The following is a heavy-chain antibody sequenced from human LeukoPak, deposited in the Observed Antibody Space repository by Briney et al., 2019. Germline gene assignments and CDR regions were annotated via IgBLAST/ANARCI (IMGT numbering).Heavy chain of an antibody. D-gene: IGHD2-2*01. V-gene: IGHV1-2*06. CDR1: GYTFTGYY. Sequence: ASVKVSCKASGYTFTGYYMHWVRQAPGQGLEWMGRINPNSGGTNYAQKFQGRVTMTRDTSISTAYMELSRLRSDDTAVYYCARDARDCSSTSCGNWFDPWGQGTLVTVSS. J-gene: IGHJ5*02. CDR2: INPNSGGT. CDR3: ARDARDCSSTSCGNWFDP.